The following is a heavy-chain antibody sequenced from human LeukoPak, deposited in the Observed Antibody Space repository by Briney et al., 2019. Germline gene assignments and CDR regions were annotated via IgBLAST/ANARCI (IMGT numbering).Heavy chain of an antibody. V-gene: IGHV3-20*04. Sequence: GGSLRLLCTASGFSFDEYAMNWVRQVPQKGLEWVAGVNWNGGLTDYADSVKGRFTLSRDDAKNSLYLDMNNLRAEDTALYYCARPPSRDCSYGACPFDSLGQGTLVTVSS. D-gene: IGHD2-8*01. CDR3: ARPPSRDCSYGACPFDS. CDR1: GFSFDEYA. J-gene: IGHJ4*02. CDR2: VNWNGGLT.